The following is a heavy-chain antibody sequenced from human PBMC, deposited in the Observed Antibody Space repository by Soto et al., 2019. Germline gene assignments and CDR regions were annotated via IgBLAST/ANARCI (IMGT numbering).Heavy chain of an antibody. V-gene: IGHV3-11*06. D-gene: IGHD1-7*01. J-gene: IGHJ6*02. CDR2: ISSSSSYT. CDR3: ARVGELYYGMDV. Sequence: GWSLRLSCAASGFTFSDYYMSWIRQAPGKGLEWVSYISSSSSYTNYADSVKGRFTISRDNAKNSLYLQMNSLRAEDTAVYYCARVGELYYGMDVWGQGTTVTVSS. CDR1: GFTFSDYY.